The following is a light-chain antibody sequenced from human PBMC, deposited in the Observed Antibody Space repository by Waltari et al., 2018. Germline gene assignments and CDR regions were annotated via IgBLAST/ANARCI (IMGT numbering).Light chain of an antibody. CDR2: KDS. J-gene: IGLJ3*02. Sequence: SYELTQPSSVSVSPGQTARITRLGDIPSKRHARWFQQKPGQDPVVVIYKDSEQPAGSAERFSGSNSGTTVTLTISGAQVEDDADYSCYSAADNNRQVFGGGTKLTVL. V-gene: IGLV3-27*01. CDR3: YSAADNNRQV. CDR1: IPSKRH.